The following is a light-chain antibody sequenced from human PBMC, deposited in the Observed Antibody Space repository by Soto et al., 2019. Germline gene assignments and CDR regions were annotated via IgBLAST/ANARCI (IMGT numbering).Light chain of an antibody. CDR1: SSNIGSNT. J-gene: IGLJ2*01. V-gene: IGLV1-44*01. Sequence: QSVLTQPPSASGTPGQRVTISCSGSSSNIGSNTVNWYQQLPGTAPKLLIYSNNQRPSGVPDRFSGSKSGTSASLAISGLQAEDEADYYCAAWDDSLNVNVVFGGGTKLNVL. CDR2: SNN. CDR3: AAWDDSLNVNVV.